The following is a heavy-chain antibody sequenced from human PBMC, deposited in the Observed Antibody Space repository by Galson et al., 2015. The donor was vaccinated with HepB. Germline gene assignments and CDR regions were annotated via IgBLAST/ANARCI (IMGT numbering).Heavy chain of an antibody. V-gene: IGHV1-69*13. CDR3: ASPETYGGNYFDY. CDR1: GGTFSSYA. Sequence: SVKVSCKASGGTFSSYAISWVRQAPGQGLEWMGGIIPIFATANYAQKFQGRVTITADESTSTAFMELSSLRSEDTAVYYCASPETYGGNYFDYWGLGTLVTVSS. D-gene: IGHD1-26*01. CDR2: IIPIFATA. J-gene: IGHJ4*02.